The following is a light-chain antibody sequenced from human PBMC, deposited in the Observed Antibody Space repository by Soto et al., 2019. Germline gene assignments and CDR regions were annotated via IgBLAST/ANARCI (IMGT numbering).Light chain of an antibody. CDR1: SSNIGSNY. J-gene: IGLJ2*01. CDR3: AAWDDSLSGVV. Sequence: QSGLTQPPSASGTPGQRVTISCSGSSSNIGSNYVYWYQQLPGTAPKLLIYSNNQRPSGVPDRFSGSKSGTSASLAISGLRSEDEADYYCAAWDDSLSGVVFGGGTKVTVL. V-gene: IGLV1-47*02. CDR2: SNN.